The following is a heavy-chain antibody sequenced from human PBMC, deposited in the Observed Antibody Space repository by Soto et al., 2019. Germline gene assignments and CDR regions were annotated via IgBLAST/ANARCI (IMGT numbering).Heavy chain of an antibody. J-gene: IGHJ3*02. Sequence: SETLSLTCTVSGGSISSYYWSWIRQPPGKGLEWIGSIYYSGSTYYNPSLKSRVTISVDTSKNQFSLKLSSVTAADTAVYYCARAKRYYDSSGYYYGAFDIWGQGTMVTVSS. CDR3: ARAKRYYDSSGYYYGAFDI. D-gene: IGHD3-22*01. CDR1: GGSISSYY. CDR2: IYYSGST. V-gene: IGHV4-59*12.